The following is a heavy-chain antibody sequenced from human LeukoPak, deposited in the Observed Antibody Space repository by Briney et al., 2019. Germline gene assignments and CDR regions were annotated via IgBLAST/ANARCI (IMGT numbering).Heavy chain of an antibody. J-gene: IGHJ4*02. V-gene: IGHV4-59*01. Sequence: SETLSLTCTVSGASMSSYYWTWIRQPPGKGLECIAYIYSTGSTNSNPSLKSRVTISVDTSKNQFSLNLRSVTAADTAVYYCARGGEPGLADWGQGTLVTISS. CDR2: IYSTGST. CDR1: GASMSSYY. D-gene: IGHD4-17*01. CDR3: ARGGEPGLAD.